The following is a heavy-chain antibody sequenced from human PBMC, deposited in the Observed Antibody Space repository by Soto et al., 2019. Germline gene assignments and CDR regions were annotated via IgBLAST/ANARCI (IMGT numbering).Heavy chain of an antibody. Sequence: SVTLSLTCTVSGGSISSYYWSWIRQPPGKGLEWIGYIYYSGSTNYNPSLKSRVTISVDTSKNQSSLKLSSVTAADTAVYYCARFWGTYSSGWYDYWGQGTLVTVSS. CDR3: ARFWGTYSSGWYDY. CDR2: IYYSGST. J-gene: IGHJ4*02. V-gene: IGHV4-59*08. CDR1: GGSISSYY. D-gene: IGHD6-19*01.